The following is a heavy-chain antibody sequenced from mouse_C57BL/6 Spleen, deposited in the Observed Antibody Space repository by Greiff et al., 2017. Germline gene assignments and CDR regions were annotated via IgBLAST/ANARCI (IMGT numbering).Heavy chain of an antibody. D-gene: IGHD1-1*01. J-gene: IGHJ4*01. CDR2: INPSTGGT. Sequence: VQLQQSGPELVKPGASVTISCKASGYSFTGYYMNWVKQSPEKSLEWIGEINPSTGGTTYNQKFKAKATLTVDKSSSTAYMQLKSLTSEDSAVYYCARWGYYGVYYAMDYWGQGTSVTVSS. CDR1: GYSFTGYY. V-gene: IGHV1-42*01. CDR3: ARWGYYGVYYAMDY.